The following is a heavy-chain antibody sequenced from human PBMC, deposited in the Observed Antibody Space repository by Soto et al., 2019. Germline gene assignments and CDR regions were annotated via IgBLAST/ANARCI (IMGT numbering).Heavy chain of an antibody. CDR3: ASSSGGDGMDV. CDR1: GGSISGYY. V-gene: IGHV4-59*01. D-gene: IGHD3-10*01. J-gene: IGHJ6*02. CDR2: ISYSGST. Sequence: PSETLSLTCTVSGGSISGYYWSWIRQPPGKGLEWIGYISYSGSTNYNPSLKSRVTISVDTSKNQFSLKLSSVTAADTAVYYCASSSGGDGMDVWGQGTTVTVSS.